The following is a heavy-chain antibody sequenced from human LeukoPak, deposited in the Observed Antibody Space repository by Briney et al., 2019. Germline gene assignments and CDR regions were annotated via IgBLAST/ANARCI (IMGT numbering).Heavy chain of an antibody. J-gene: IGHJ4*02. Sequence: GGSLRLSCAASGFTFSSYAMSWVRQAPGKGLGWVSAISGSGGSTYYADSVKGRFTISRDNSKNTLYLQMNSLRAEDTAVYYCAKDYCSSTSCYAFDYWGQGTLVTVSS. CDR1: GFTFSSYA. CDR2: ISGSGGST. CDR3: AKDYCSSTSCYAFDY. D-gene: IGHD2-2*01. V-gene: IGHV3-23*01.